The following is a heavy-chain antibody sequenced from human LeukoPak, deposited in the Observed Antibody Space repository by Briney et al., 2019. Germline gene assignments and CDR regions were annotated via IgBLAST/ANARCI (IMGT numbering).Heavy chain of an antibody. CDR1: GFTFSSYA. V-gene: IGHV3-23*01. Sequence: GGSLRLSCAASGFTFSSYAMSWGRQAPGKGLEWVSAISGTGGSTYYADSVKGRFTISRDNSKNTLYLQMNSLRAEDTAVYYCAKVDKQWLAFDYWGQGTLVTVSS. CDR3: AKVDKQWLAFDY. CDR2: ISGTGGST. D-gene: IGHD6-19*01. J-gene: IGHJ4*02.